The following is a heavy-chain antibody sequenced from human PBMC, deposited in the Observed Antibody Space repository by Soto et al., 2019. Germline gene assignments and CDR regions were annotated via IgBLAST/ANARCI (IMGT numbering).Heavy chain of an antibody. CDR1: GGTFSSYA. Sequence: ASVKVSCKASGGTFSSYAISWVRQAPGQGLEWMGGIIPIFGTANYAQKFQGRVTITADESTSTAYMELSSLRSEDTAVYYCARGKESQAGTDVWGQGTTVTVSS. J-gene: IGHJ6*02. CDR2: IIPIFGTA. V-gene: IGHV1-69*13. CDR3: ARGKESQAGTDV.